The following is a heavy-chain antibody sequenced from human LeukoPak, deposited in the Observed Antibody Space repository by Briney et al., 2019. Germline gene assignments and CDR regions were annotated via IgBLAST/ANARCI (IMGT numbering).Heavy chain of an antibody. CDR1: GFTVSSNY. V-gene: IGHV3-53*01. Sequence: QPEGSLRLSCAASGFTVSSNYMSWVRQAPGKGLEWVSVIYSGGSTYYADSVKGRFTISRDNSKNTLYLQMNSLRVENTAVYYCARDFVSSTYYYGMDVWGQGTTVTVSS. CDR3: ARDFVSSTYYYGMDV. CDR2: IYSGGST. J-gene: IGHJ6*02. D-gene: IGHD5/OR15-5a*01.